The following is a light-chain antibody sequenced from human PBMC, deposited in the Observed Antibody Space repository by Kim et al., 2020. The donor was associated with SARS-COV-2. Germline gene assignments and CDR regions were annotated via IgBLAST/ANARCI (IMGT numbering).Light chain of an antibody. CDR1: SSDVGGYSY. CDR3: TSYAGSHNLV. J-gene: IGLJ3*02. CDR2: EVT. Sequence: GQSVTITCAGTSSDVGGYSYVSWYQHLPGKAPKLMIYEVTKRPSGVPNRFSGSKSGNTASLTVSGLQAENEAEYYCTSYAGSHNLVFGGGTQLTVL. V-gene: IGLV2-8*01.